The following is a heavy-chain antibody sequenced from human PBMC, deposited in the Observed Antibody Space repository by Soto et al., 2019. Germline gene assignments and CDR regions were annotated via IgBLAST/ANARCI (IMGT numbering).Heavy chain of an antibody. CDR1: GYSFTSYW. D-gene: IGHD3-22*01. CDR2: IYPGDSDT. J-gene: IGHJ6*02. Sequence: GESLKISCKGSGYSFTSYWIGWVRQMPGKGLEWMGIIYPGDSDTRYSPSFQGQVTISADKSISTAYLQWSGLKASDTAIYYCASKRASGYSTGDYYYGMDVWGQGTTVTVYS. V-gene: IGHV5-51*01. CDR3: ASKRASGYSTGDYYYGMDV.